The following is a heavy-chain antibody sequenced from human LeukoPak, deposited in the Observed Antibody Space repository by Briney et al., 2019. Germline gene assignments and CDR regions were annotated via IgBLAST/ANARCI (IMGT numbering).Heavy chain of an antibody. CDR2: INHSGST. V-gene: IGHV4-34*01. CDR1: GFSFTGYW. CDR3: ARGYNWNYYYYYMDV. Sequence: GSLRLSCAASGFSFTGYWMTWVRQPPGKGLEWIGEINHSGSTNYNPSLKSRVTISVDTSKNQFSLKLSSVTAADTAVYYCARGYNWNYYYYYMDVWGKGTTVTVSS. J-gene: IGHJ6*03. D-gene: IGHD1-20*01.